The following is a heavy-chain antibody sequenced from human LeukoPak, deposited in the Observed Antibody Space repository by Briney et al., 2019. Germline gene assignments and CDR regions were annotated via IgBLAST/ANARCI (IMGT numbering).Heavy chain of an antibody. CDR3: ARDPYSSTWSYGMDV. CDR1: GFIFSSYG. D-gene: IGHD6-6*01. CDR2: IKQDGSEE. J-gene: IGHJ6*02. Sequence: GRSLRLSCAASGFIFSSYGMHWVRQAPGKGLEWVANIKQDGSEEVYVDSVKGRFTISRDNAKNSLFLQMNTLRAEDTAVYYCARDPYSSTWSYGMDVWGQGTTVTVSS. V-gene: IGHV3-7*03.